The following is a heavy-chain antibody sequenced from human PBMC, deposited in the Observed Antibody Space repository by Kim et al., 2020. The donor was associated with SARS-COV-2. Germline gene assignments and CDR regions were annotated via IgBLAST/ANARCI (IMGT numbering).Heavy chain of an antibody. J-gene: IGHJ6*02. Sequence: ASVKVSCKASGYTFTSYYMHWVRQAPGQGLEWMGIINPSGGSTSYAQKFQGRVTMTRDTSTSTVYMELSSLRSEDTAVYYCARDLVSAAGPHYYYYGMDVWGQGTTVTVSS. V-gene: IGHV1-46*01. D-gene: IGHD6-13*01. CDR1: GYTFTSYY. CDR2: INPSGGST. CDR3: ARDLVSAAGPHYYYYGMDV.